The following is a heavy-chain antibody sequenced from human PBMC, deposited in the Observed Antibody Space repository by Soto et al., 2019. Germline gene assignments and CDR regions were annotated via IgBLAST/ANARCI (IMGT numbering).Heavy chain of an antibody. V-gene: IGHV3-11*06. CDR1: GFPFSDHY. CDR2: ISPRTTYK. J-gene: IGHJ4*02. D-gene: IGHD2-21*01. Sequence: QVHLVESGGGLVKPGGSLRLSCASSGFPFSDHYMSWILRSPGKGLEFLSYISPRTTYKNYADSVKGRFTISRDNAKNSLYLQLNSLRAEDTAIYYCSRGGGGGLFDLWGQGTFVTVSS. CDR3: SRGGGGGLFDL.